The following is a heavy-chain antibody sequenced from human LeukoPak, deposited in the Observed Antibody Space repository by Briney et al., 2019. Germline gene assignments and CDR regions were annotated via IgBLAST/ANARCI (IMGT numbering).Heavy chain of an antibody. CDR2: IIPIFGTA. Sequence: SVKVSCKASGGTFSSYAISWVRQAPGQGLEWMGGIIPIFGTANYAQKFQGRVTITADESTSTAYMELSSLRSEDTAVYYCAIQGYYYDSSGYYYSAFDIWGQGTMVTVSS. CDR1: GGTFSSYA. D-gene: IGHD3-22*01. J-gene: IGHJ3*02. CDR3: AIQGYYYDSSGYYYSAFDI. V-gene: IGHV1-69*13.